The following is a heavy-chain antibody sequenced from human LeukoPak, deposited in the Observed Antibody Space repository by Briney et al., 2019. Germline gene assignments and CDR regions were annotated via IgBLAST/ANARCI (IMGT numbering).Heavy chain of an antibody. V-gene: IGHV3-23*01. J-gene: IGHJ4*02. Sequence: GGSLRLSCAASGFTFSSYAMSWVRQAPGKGLEWVSAISGSGGSTYYADSVKGRFTISRDNSKNTLYLQMNSLRAEDTAVYYCAELEAVVMVRGVGFDYWGQGTLVTVSS. D-gene: IGHD3-10*01. CDR2: ISGSGGST. CDR1: GFTFSSYA. CDR3: AELEAVVMVRGVGFDY.